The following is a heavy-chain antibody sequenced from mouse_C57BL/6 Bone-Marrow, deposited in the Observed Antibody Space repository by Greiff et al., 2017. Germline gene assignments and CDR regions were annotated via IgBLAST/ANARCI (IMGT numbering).Heavy chain of an antibody. J-gene: IGHJ1*03. Sequence: VQLKESGAELARPGASVKLSCKASGYTFTSYGISWVKQRTGQGLEWIGEIYPRSGNTYYNEKFKGKATLTADKSSSTAYMELRSLTSEDSAVYFCARPHYYGSSYVHFDVWGTGTTVTVSS. CDR1: GYTFTSYG. V-gene: IGHV1-81*01. D-gene: IGHD1-1*01. CDR2: IYPRSGNT. CDR3: ARPHYYGSSYVHFDV.